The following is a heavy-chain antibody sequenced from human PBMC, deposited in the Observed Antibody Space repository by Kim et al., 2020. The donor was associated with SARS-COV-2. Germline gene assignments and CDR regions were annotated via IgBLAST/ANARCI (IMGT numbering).Heavy chain of an antibody. CDR2: ISYDGSNK. V-gene: IGHV3-33*05. CDR1: GFTFSSYG. J-gene: IGHJ6*01. CDR3: SRDRGHIVVVPAAITNY. Sequence: GGSLRLSCAASGFTFSSYGMHWVRQAPGKGLEWVAVISYDGSNKYYADSVKGRFTISRDNSKNTLYLQMNSLRAEDTAVYYCSRDRGHIVVVPAAITNY. D-gene: IGHD2-2*01.